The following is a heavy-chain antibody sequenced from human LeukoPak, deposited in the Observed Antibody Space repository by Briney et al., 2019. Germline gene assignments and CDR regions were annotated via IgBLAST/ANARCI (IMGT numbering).Heavy chain of an antibody. CDR1: GFTVSSNY. V-gene: IGHV3-66*02. Sequence: PGGSLRLSCAASGFTVSSNYMSWVRQAPGKGLEWISVIYSGGSSYYADFVKGRFTMSRDNSKNTLYLQMNSLRAEDTAVYYCARDLCSYDSSGYYFYWGEGTLVAVSS. CDR3: ARDLCSYDSSGYYFY. J-gene: IGHJ4*02. CDR2: IYSGGSS. D-gene: IGHD3-22*01.